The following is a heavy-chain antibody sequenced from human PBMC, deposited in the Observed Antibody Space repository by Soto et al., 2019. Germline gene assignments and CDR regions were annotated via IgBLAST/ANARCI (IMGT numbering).Heavy chain of an antibody. J-gene: IGHJ4*01. CDR3: ARQRYYESAGYYFNYFDY. V-gene: IGHV4-39*01. CDR2: IYYSGST. Sequence: SETLSLTCTVSGDSISGNSYYWGWVRQPPGKGLEWIATIYYSGSTYYNPSLKSRVTISVDTSKNQFSLKLTSVTASDTAVYYCARQRYYESAGYYFNYFDYWGQGNLVTVSS. D-gene: IGHD3-22*01. CDR1: GDSISGNSYY.